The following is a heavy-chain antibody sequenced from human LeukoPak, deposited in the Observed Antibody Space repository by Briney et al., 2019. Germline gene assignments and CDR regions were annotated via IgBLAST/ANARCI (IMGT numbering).Heavy chain of an antibody. V-gene: IGHV6-1*01. J-gene: IGHJ4*02. CDR1: GDSVSSNSAA. CDR3: ARDGGYCSGGTCRYYFDY. Sequence: SQTLSLTGAISGDSVSSNSAAWNWIRQSPSRGLEWLGRTYYRSKWYNDYAVSVKSRITINPDTSKNQFSLQLNSVTPEDTAVYYCARDGGYCSGGTCRYYFDYWGQGTLVTVSS. CDR2: TYYRSKWYN. D-gene: IGHD2-15*01.